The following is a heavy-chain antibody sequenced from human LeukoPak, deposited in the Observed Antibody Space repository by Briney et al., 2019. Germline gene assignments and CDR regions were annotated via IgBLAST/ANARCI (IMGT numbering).Heavy chain of an antibody. CDR2: IFYSGNT. V-gene: IGHV4-39*07. D-gene: IGHD6-13*01. CDR3: ARDGVGSSWSFDY. J-gene: IGHJ4*02. CDR1: GGSILDSTYY. Sequence: PSETLSLTCTVSGGSILDSTYYWAWIRQPPGKGLEWIATIFYSGNTHYSPSLKSRVTMSVDTSKNQFSLKLSSVTAADTAVYYCARDGVGSSWSFDYWGQGTLVTVSS.